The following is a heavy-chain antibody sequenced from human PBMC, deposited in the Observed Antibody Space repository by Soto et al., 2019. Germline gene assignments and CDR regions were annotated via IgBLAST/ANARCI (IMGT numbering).Heavy chain of an antibody. V-gene: IGHV4-59*08. Sequence: SETLSLTCTVSGGSISSYYWSWIRQPPGKGLEWIGYIYYSASTNYNPSLKSRVTISVDTSKNQFSLNLSSVTAADTAVYYCARALTYYYGSGSPNLDYWGQGTLVTVSS. CDR3: ARALTYYYGSGSPNLDY. D-gene: IGHD3-10*01. CDR1: GGSISSYY. CDR2: IYYSAST. J-gene: IGHJ4*02.